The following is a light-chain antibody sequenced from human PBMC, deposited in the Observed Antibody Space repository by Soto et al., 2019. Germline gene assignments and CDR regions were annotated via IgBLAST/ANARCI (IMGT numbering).Light chain of an antibody. J-gene: IGKJ4*01. Sequence: EIVMTQSPATLSVSPGERATLSCRASQSVSSNLAWYQQKPGQAPRLLIYGASTRATGIPDRFSGSGSGTKFTLAISSLQSEDFAVYSCQQYNDWPLTFGGGTKV. CDR3: QQYNDWPLT. CDR2: GAS. CDR1: QSVSSN. V-gene: IGKV3-15*01.